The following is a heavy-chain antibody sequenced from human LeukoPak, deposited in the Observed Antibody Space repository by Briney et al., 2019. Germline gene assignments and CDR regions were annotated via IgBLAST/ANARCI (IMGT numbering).Heavy chain of an antibody. CDR1: GGSISIFY. V-gene: IGHV4-59*08. CDR2: IFQSGTT. CDR3: ARLSVGGTPIDY. J-gene: IGHJ4*02. D-gene: IGHD1-26*01. Sequence: SQTLSLTCTVSGGSISIFYWTWLRQRPGQRLEFIGHIFQSGTTNYNPSLESRVTISLDTAKNQFSLRLTSVTAADTALYYCARLSVGGTPIDYWGQGTRVTVSS.